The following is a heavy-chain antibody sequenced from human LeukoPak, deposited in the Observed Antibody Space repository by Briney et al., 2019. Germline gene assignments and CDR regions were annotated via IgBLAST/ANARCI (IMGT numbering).Heavy chain of an antibody. D-gene: IGHD3-22*01. Sequence: ASVKVSCKASGYTFTGYYMHWVRQAPGQGLEWMGWINPNSGGTNYAQKFQGRVTMTRDTSISTAYMELSSLRSEDTAVYYCARVPIRGYYDSSGYYPYYFDYWGQGTLVTVSS. CDR1: GYTFTGYY. V-gene: IGHV1-2*02. J-gene: IGHJ4*02. CDR2: INPNSGGT. CDR3: ARVPIRGYYDSSGYYPYYFDY.